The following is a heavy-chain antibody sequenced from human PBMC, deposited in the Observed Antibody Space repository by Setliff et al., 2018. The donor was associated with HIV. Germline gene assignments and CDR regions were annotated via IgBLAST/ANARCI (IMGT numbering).Heavy chain of an antibody. D-gene: IGHD6-19*01. J-gene: IGHJ4*02. CDR3: ARSRSGWSSPFDY. CDR1: GYTFTTYA. V-gene: IGHV1-3*01. Sequence: ASVKVSCKASGYTFTTYAMHWVRQAPGQRLEWMGWINAGNGNTKYSQKFQGRVTITRDTSASTAYMELSSLRSEDTAVYYCARSRSGWSSPFDYWGQGTLVTVSS. CDR2: INAGNGNT.